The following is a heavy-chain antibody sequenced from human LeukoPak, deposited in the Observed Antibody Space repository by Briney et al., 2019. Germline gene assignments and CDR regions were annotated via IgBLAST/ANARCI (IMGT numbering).Heavy chain of an antibody. CDR1: GFTFSSYW. CDR2: INSDGNST. V-gene: IGHV3-74*01. CDR3: ARGLTYYYDSSGYYPTPGHGMDV. Sequence: PGGSLRLSCAASGFTFSSYWMHWVRQAPGKGLVWVSRINSDGNSTIYADSVKGRFTISRDNSKNTLYLQMNSLRAEDTAVYYCARGLTYYYDSSGYYPTPGHGMDVWGQGTTVTVSS. D-gene: IGHD3-22*01. J-gene: IGHJ6*02.